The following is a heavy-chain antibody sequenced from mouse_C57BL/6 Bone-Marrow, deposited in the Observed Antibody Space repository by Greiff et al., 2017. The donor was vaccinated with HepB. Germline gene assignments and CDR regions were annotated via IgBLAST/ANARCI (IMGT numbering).Heavy chain of an antibody. CDR1: GFTFTDYY. V-gene: IGHV7-3*01. Sequence: EVQRVEYGGGLVQPGGSLSLSCAASGFTFTDYYMSWVRQPPGKALEWLGFIRNKANGYTTEYSASVKGRFTISRDNSQSILYLQMNALRAEDSATYYCARTVDSSAGFAYWGQGTLVTVSA. D-gene: IGHD3-2*02. CDR2: IRNKANGYTT. CDR3: ARTVDSSAGFAY. J-gene: IGHJ3*01.